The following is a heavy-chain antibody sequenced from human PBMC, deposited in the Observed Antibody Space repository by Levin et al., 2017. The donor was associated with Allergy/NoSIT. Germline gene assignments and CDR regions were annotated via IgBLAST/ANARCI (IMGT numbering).Heavy chain of an antibody. CDR3: ANTYLTTVITLLAY. V-gene: IGHV3-23*01. D-gene: IGHD4-23*01. J-gene: IGHJ4*02. CDR1: GFTFSSYA. CDR2: ISGGARST. Sequence: SCAASGFTFSSYAMNWVRQAPGKGLEWVSAISGGARSTYYADSVKGRFTISRDNSKNTLYLQMNSLRAEDTAVYYCANTYLTTVITLLAYWGQGTLVTVSS.